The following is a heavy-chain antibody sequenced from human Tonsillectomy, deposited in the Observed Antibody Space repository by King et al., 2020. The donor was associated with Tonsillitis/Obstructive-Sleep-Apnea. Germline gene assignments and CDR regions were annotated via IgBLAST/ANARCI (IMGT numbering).Heavy chain of an antibody. V-gene: IGHV3-33*01. CDR3: ARDTHYYGSGSYYPRHYYGMDV. J-gene: IGHJ6*02. D-gene: IGHD3-10*01. Sequence: VQLVESGGGVVQPGRSLRISCAASGFTFSTYGIHWVRQAPGKGLEWVAIIGHDGINKYYADSVKGRFTISRDNSKNTLYLEMNSLRAEDTAVYYCARDTHYYGSGSYYPRHYYGMDVWGQGTTVTVSS. CDR1: GFTFSTYG. CDR2: IGHDGINK.